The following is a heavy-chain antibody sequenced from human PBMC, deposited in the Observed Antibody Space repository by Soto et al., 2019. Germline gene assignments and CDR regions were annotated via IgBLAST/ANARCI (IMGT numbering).Heavy chain of an antibody. CDR3: ARVGGSSFYGMDV. CDR2: IYHSGST. V-gene: IGHV4-30-2*01. D-gene: IGHD3-10*01. Sequence: SETLSLTCAVSGGSISSGGYSWSWIRQPPGKGLEWIGNIYHSGSTYYNPSLKSRVTISVDRTQNHFSLNLSSVTAADTAVYYCARVGGSSFYGMDVWGQGTTVTASS. J-gene: IGHJ6*01. CDR1: GGSISSGGYS.